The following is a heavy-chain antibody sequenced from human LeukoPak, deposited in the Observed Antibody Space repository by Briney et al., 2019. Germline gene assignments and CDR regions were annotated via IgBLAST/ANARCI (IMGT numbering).Heavy chain of an antibody. CDR2: IKQDGIEK. J-gene: IGHJ2*01. D-gene: IGHD1-1*01. Sequence: GGSLRLSCAASGFIFSSYSMSWVRQAPGKGLEWVANIKQDGIEKYYVDSVKGRFTISRDNARNSLHLQMNSLSAEDTAVYYCARGGTWRGLQLNWYFDLWGRGTLVTVSS. CDR3: ARGGTWRGLQLNWYFDL. V-gene: IGHV3-7*03. CDR1: GFIFSSYS.